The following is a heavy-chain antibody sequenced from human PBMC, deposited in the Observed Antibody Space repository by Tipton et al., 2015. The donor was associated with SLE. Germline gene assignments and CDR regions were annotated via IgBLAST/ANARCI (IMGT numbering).Heavy chain of an antibody. D-gene: IGHD6-13*01. CDR3: AKGGVGQQLVRGGYFQH. Sequence: GSLRLSCAASGFTFSSYAMSWVRQAPGKGLEWVSAISGSGGSTYYADSVKGRFTISRDNSKNTLYLQMNSLRAEDTAVYYCAKGGVGQQLVRGGYFQHWGQGTLVTVSS. CDR1: GFTFSSYA. CDR2: ISGSGGST. V-gene: IGHV3-23*01. J-gene: IGHJ1*01.